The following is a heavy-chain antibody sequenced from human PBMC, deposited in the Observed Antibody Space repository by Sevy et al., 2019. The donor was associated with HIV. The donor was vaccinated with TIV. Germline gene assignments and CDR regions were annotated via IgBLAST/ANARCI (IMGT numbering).Heavy chain of an antibody. CDR1: GFTFSTYW. V-gene: IGHV3-7*01. J-gene: IGHJ3*02. Sequence: GGSLRLSCAASGFTFSTYWMNWVRQAPGKGLEGVANIKQDGSGKNYVDSVKGRFTISRDNARNSLFLELNSLKVEDTAVYYCATDLFSSSSADVFDIWGQGTMVTVSS. CDR2: IKQDGSGK. D-gene: IGHD6-6*01. CDR3: ATDLFSSSSADVFDI.